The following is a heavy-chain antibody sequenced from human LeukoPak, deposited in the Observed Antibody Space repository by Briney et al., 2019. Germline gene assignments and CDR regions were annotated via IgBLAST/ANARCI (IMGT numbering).Heavy chain of an antibody. Sequence: SETLSLTCTVSGGSMGTYSWCWIRQPPGKGLEWIGFKAYSGGTNYNPSLKSRVTISVDTSKGQISLNLKSVTAADTALYYCVRDGGEWLPDLWGQGTLVTVSS. J-gene: IGHJ5*02. CDR1: GGSMGTYS. CDR2: KAYSGGT. CDR3: VRDGGEWLPDL. V-gene: IGHV4-59*01. D-gene: IGHD3-3*01.